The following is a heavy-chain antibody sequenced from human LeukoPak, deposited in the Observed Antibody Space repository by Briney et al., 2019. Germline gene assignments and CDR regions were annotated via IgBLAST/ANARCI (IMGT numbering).Heavy chain of an antibody. J-gene: IGHJ4*02. Sequence: GGSLRLSCAASGFSFGDYIMSWVRHAPGKGLVWVSRINSDGSSTSYADSVKGRFTISRDNAKNTLYLQMNSLRAEDTAVYYCARGLGTVTASYWGQGTLVTVSS. CDR3: ARGLGTVTASY. D-gene: IGHD2-21*02. V-gene: IGHV3-74*01. CDR2: INSDGSST. CDR1: GFSFGDYI.